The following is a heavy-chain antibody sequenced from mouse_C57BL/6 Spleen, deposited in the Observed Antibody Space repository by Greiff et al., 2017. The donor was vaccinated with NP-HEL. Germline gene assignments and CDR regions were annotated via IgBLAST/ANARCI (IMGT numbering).Heavy chain of an antibody. J-gene: IGHJ4*01. CDR2: ISSGSSTI. CDR3: ARALYYDYDEGYAMDY. D-gene: IGHD2-4*01. Sequence: EVMLVESGGGLVKPGGSLKLSCAASGFTFSDYGMHWVRQAPEKGLEWVAYISSGSSTIYYADTVKGRFTISRDNAKNTLFLQMTSLRSEDTAMYYCARALYYDYDEGYAMDYWGQGTSVTVSS. CDR1: GFTFSDYG. V-gene: IGHV5-17*01.